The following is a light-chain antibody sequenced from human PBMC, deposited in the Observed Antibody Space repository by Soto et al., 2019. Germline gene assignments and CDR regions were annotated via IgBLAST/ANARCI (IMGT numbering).Light chain of an antibody. J-gene: IGKJ5*01. Sequence: DIQMTQSPSSLSASVGDRVTITCRASQSIGDNLNWYQQKPGKAPKLLIYAASSLQSGVPSRFSGSGSGTDFTLTISSLQPEDFATYYCQQSYSTPPAFGQGTRLEI. CDR1: QSIGDN. CDR2: AAS. V-gene: IGKV1-39*01. CDR3: QQSYSTPPA.